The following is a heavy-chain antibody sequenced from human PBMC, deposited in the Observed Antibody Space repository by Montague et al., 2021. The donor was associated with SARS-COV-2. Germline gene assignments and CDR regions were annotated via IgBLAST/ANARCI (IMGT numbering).Heavy chain of an antibody. V-gene: IGHV4-4*07. D-gene: IGHD6-6*01. CDR3: ARTPTRPLSLDS. Sequence: SETLSLTCAVSGGSITGFSWSWVRQPAGKGLEWIGCVTTSGTTNHNPSLRSRVAMSVDTSKNQFSLNLNSVTAADTAIYYCARTPTRPLSLDSWGQGTLVTVSS. CDR2: VTTSGTT. J-gene: IGHJ4*02. CDR1: GGSITGFS.